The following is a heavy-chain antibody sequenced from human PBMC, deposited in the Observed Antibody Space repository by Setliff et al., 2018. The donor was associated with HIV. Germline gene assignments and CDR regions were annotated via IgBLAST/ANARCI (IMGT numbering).Heavy chain of an antibody. D-gene: IGHD3-22*01. CDR1: GGSISSYY. Sequence: SETLSLPCTVSGGSISSYYWSWIRQPPGKGLEWIGYIYYSGSTNYNPSLQNRVTISVDTSKNQFSLKLSSVTAADTAVYYCARDSGYYDSSGYYSYSHYFDYWGQGTLVTVSS. CDR2: IYYSGST. V-gene: IGHV4-59*01. J-gene: IGHJ4*02. CDR3: ARDSGYYDSSGYYSYSHYFDY.